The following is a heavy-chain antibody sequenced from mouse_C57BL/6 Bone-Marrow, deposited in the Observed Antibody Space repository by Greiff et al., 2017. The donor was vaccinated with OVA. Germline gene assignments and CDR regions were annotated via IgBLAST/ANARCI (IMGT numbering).Heavy chain of an antibody. J-gene: IGHJ3*01. CDR2: IRNKANGYPT. D-gene: IGHD1-1*01. V-gene: IGHV7-3*01. CDR3: ARSYYYGSSEMAY. CDR1: GFTFTDYY. Sequence: EVHLVESGGGLVQPGGSLSLSCAASGFTFTDYYMSWVRQTPGKALEWMGFIRNKANGYPTEYSASVKGRFTISRDNSKSILYLQMNSLRAEDSATYYCARSYYYGSSEMAYWGQGTLVTVSA.